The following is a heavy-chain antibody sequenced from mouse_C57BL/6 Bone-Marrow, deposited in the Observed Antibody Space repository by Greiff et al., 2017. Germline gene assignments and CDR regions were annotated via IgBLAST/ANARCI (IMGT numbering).Heavy chain of an antibody. CDR3: ARGSTVVSHGWYFDV. CDR1: GFTFSDYY. Sequence: EVKVVESEGGLVQPGSSMKLSCTASGFTFSDYYMAWVRQVPEKGLEWVANINYDGSSTYYLDSLKSRFIISRDNAKNILYLQMSSLKSEDTATXYCARGSTVVSHGWYFDVWGTGTTVTVSS. D-gene: IGHD1-1*01. V-gene: IGHV5-16*01. J-gene: IGHJ1*03. CDR2: INYDGSST.